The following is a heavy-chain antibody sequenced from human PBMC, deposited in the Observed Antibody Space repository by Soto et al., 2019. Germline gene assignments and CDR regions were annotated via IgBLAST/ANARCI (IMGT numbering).Heavy chain of an antibody. CDR3: ASAAREYYYYGMDV. CDR2: ISGSGGST. V-gene: IGHV3-23*01. Sequence: EVQLLESGGGLVQPGGSLRLSCAASGFTFSSYAMSWVRQAPGKGLEWVSAISGSGGSTYYADSVKGRFIISRDNSKNTLYLQMNSLRAEDTAVYYCASAAREYYYYGMDVWGQGTTVTVSS. CDR1: GFTFSSYA. J-gene: IGHJ6*02.